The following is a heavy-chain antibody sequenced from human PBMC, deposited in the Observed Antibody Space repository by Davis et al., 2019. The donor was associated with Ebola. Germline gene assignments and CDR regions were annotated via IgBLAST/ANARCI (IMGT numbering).Heavy chain of an antibody. CDR3: ARLDDSSLTLFGVVFKGAYYYNGLDV. J-gene: IGHJ6*02. CDR1: GYSFTTYW. CDR2: IHPGDSDT. D-gene: IGHD3-3*01. V-gene: IGHV5-51*01. Sequence: GGSLRLSCKGSGYSFTTYWIAWVRQMPGRGLEWMGTIHPGDSDTRYNPSFEGQVIISADKSIKTAYLQWGSLKAPDTATYYCARLDDSSLTLFGVVFKGAYYYNGLDVWGRGTAVTVSS.